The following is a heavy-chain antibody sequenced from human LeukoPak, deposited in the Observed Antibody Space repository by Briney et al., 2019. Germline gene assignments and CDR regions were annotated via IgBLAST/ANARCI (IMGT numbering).Heavy chain of an antibody. CDR1: GFTFSTYA. Sequence: GGSLRLSCAASGFTFSTYAMSWVRQAPGKGLEWVSSISDSGGSTYYADSVKGRFTISRDNSKNTLYLQMSGLRAEDTAVYYCARDTYYYDSSDYYSWSDPWGQGTLVTVSS. J-gene: IGHJ5*02. CDR2: ISDSGGST. V-gene: IGHV3-23*01. CDR3: ARDTYYYDSSDYYSWSDP. D-gene: IGHD3-22*01.